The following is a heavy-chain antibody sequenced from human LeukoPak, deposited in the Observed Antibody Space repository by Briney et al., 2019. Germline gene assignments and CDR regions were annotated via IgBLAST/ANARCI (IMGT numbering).Heavy chain of an antibody. Sequence: ASVKSPCRASGGTFSSYTISGWRRPPGKGLEWMGRIIPILGIANYAQKFQGRVTITADKSTSTAYMELSSLRSEDTAVYYCARGVSTVDYWGQGTLVTVSS. J-gene: IGHJ4*02. V-gene: IGHV1-69*02. D-gene: IGHD3-22*01. CDR2: IIPILGIA. CDR3: ARGVSTVDY. CDR1: GGTFSSYT.